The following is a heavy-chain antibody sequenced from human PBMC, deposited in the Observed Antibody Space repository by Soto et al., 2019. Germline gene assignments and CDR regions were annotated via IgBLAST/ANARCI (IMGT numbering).Heavy chain of an antibody. D-gene: IGHD6-19*01. Sequence: GGSLRLSCAASGFTFSSYAISWVRQAPGKGLEWVSAISGSGGSTYYADSVKGRFTISRDNSKNTLYLQMNSLRAEDTAVYYCAKDVEQWMVRGINWFDPWGQGTLVTVSS. V-gene: IGHV3-23*01. CDR2: ISGSGGST. CDR3: AKDVEQWMVRGINWFDP. J-gene: IGHJ5*02. CDR1: GFTFSSYA.